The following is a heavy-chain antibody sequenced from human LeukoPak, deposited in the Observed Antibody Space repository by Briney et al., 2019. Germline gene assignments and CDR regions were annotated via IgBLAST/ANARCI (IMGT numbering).Heavy chain of an antibody. V-gene: IGHV4-39*07. CDR1: GGSISSSSYY. J-gene: IGHJ5*02. D-gene: IGHD6-19*01. CDR3: ARGPYSSGWFSGWFDP. CDR2: IYYSGST. Sequence: SETLSLTCTVSGGSISSSSYYWGWIRPPPGKGLEWIGSIYYSGSTYYNPSLKSRVTISVDTSKNQFSLKLSSVTAADTAVYYCARGPYSSGWFSGWFDPWGQGTLVTVSS.